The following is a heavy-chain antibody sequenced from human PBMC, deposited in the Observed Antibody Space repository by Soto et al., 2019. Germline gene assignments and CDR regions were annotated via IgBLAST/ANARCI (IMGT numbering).Heavy chain of an antibody. CDR2: IYYSGST. Sequence: QLQLQESGPGLVKPSETLSLTCTVSGGSISSSSYYWGWIRQPPGKGLEWIGGIYYSGSTYYNPSLKRRVTISVDTSKNQFSLKLSSVTAADTAVYYCARQRDDCSGGSCYSYVLDYFDYWGQGTLVTVSS. J-gene: IGHJ4*02. V-gene: IGHV4-39*01. CDR3: ARQRDDCSGGSCYSYVLDYFDY. CDR1: GGSISSSSYY. D-gene: IGHD2-15*01.